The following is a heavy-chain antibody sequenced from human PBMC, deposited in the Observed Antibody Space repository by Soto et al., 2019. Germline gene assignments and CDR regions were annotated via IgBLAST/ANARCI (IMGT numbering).Heavy chain of an antibody. V-gene: IGHV3-23*01. Sequence: EVQLLESGGGLVQPGGSLRLSCAASGFTFSSYAMRWVRQAPVKGLEWVSAISGSGGSTYYADSVKGRFTISRDNSKNTLYLQMNSLRAYATAVYYCSSRGSGSYYDYWGQGTLVTVSS. CDR3: SSRGSGSYYDY. CDR2: ISGSGGST. D-gene: IGHD1-26*01. CDR1: GFTFSSYA. J-gene: IGHJ4*02.